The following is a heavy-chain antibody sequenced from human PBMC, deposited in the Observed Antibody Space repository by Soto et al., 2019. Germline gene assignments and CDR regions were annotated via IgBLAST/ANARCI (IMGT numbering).Heavy chain of an antibody. J-gene: IGHJ6*02. D-gene: IGHD4-4*01. CDR3: AKSERDYSHHPLNYYYGMDV. CDR2: ISANGGST. Sequence: QLLESGGGLVQPGGSLRLSCAASGFTFSSYAVTWVRQAPGKGLEWVSAISANGGSTYSADSVKGRFTISRDNSKNTLYLQMISLRAEDTAVYYCAKSERDYSHHPLNYYYGMDVWGQGTTVTVSS. V-gene: IGHV3-23*01. CDR1: GFTFSSYA.